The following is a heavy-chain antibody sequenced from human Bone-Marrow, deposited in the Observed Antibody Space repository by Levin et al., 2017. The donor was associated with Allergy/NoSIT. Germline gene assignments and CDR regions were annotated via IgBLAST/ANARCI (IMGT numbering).Heavy chain of an antibody. D-gene: IGHD2-2*01. V-gene: IGHV4-34*01. CDR2: INHSGST. CDR3: ARGGYCSSTSCQGWFDP. Sequence: SQTLSLTCAVYGGSFSGYYWSWIRQPPGKGLEWIGEINHSGSTNYNPSLKSRVTISVDTSKNQFSLKLSSVTAADTAVYYCARGGYCSSTSCQGWFDPWGQGTLVTVSS. CDR1: GGSFSGYY. J-gene: IGHJ5*02.